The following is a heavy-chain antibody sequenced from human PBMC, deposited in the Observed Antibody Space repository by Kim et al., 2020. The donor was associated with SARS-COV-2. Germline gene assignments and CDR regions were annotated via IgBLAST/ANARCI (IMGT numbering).Heavy chain of an antibody. V-gene: IGHV1-46*01. CDR2: INPRGGST. CDR3: ARDMTEYEILTGYYTGYYYYGMDV. CDR1: GYTFTSYY. J-gene: IGHJ6*02. Sequence: ASVKVSCKASGYTFTSYYMHWVRQAPGQGLEWMGLINPRGGSTTYAQKFQGRVIMTRDTSTSTVYMDLSSLRSEDAAVYYCARDMTEYEILTGYYTGYYYYGMDVWGQGTTVTVSS. D-gene: IGHD3-9*01.